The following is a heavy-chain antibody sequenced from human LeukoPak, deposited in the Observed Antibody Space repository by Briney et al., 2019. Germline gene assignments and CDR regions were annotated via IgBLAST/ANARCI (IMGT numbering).Heavy chain of an antibody. CDR3: ARDMPQGLDY. Sequence: TASETLSLTCTVSGGSISSYYWSWIRQPPGKGLEWIGYIYYSGSTNYNPSLKSRVTISVDTSKNQFSLKLSSVTAADTAVYYCARDMPQGLDYWGQGTLVTVSS. D-gene: IGHD2-2*01. CDR1: GGSISSYY. J-gene: IGHJ4*02. CDR2: IYYSGST. V-gene: IGHV4-59*01.